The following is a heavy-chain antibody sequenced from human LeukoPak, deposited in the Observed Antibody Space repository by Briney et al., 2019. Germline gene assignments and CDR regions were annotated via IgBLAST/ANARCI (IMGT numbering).Heavy chain of an antibody. D-gene: IGHD2-2*01. V-gene: IGHV1-46*01. J-gene: IGHJ5*02. Sequence: ASVTVSFTASGYTFTIYYMHWVRQAPGQGLEWMGIINPSGGSTSYAQKFQGRVTMTRDTSTSTVYMELSSLRSEDTAVYYCARAAIRNWFDPWGQGTLVTVSS. CDR1: GYTFTIYY. CDR2: INPSGGST. CDR3: ARAAIRNWFDP.